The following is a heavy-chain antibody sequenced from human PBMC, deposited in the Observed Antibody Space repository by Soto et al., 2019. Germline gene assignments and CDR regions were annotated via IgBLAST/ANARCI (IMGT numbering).Heavy chain of an antibody. J-gene: IGHJ4*02. CDR2: LSGSGGTS. D-gene: IGHD3-10*01. CDR1: GFTFSTYA. V-gene: IGHV3-23*01. Sequence: EVQLLESGGGLVQPGGSLRLSCSTSGFTFSTYAMNWVRLAPGKGLEWVSALSGSGGTSYYADSVRGRFTISRDNSQHTLFLQMNSLRAEDTGLYYCAKQRAGYGSGSDTYYFDFWGQGTLVTVSS. CDR3: AKQRAGYGSGSDTYYFDF.